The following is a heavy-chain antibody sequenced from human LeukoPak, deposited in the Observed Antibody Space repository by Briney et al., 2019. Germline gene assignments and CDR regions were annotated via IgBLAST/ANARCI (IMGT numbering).Heavy chain of an antibody. Sequence: PGGSLRLSCAASGFTFSSYGMHWVRQAPCKGLEWVAFIRYDGSNKYYADSVKGRFTISRDNSKNTLYLQMNSLRAEDTAVYYCAKDFGVVVPAAGDWGQGTLVTVSS. CDR2: IRYDGSNK. D-gene: IGHD2-2*01. J-gene: IGHJ4*02. CDR3: AKDFGVVVPAAGD. V-gene: IGHV3-30*02. CDR1: GFTFSSYG.